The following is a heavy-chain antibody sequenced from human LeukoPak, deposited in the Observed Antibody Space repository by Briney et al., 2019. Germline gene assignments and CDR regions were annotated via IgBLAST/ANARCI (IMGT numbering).Heavy chain of an antibody. CDR2: IYYSGST. J-gene: IGHJ4*02. CDR3: XXXXXXXXLEIDY. CDR1: GGSITYSHYY. D-gene: IGHD5-24*01. V-gene: IGHV4-61*05. Sequence: SETLSLTCSVSGGSITYSHYYWGWVRQPPGKGLEWIGYIYYSGSTNYNPSLKSRVTISVDTSKNQFSLKLSSVTAADTAVYYXXXXXXXXXLEIDYWGQGTLVTVSS.